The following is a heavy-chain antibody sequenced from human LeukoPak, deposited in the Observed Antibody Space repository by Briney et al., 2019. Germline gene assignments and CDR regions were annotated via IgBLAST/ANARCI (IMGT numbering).Heavy chain of an antibody. CDR3: ARHGTVLLWFGELFPDNWFDP. V-gene: IGHV4-39*01. J-gene: IGHJ5*02. D-gene: IGHD3-10*01. CDR2: IYYSGST. CDR1: GGSIRSSYYY. Sequence: SETLSLTCTVSGGSIRSSYYYWGWIRQPPGKGLEWIGSIYYSGSTYYNPSLKSRVTISVDTSKNQFSLKLSSVTAADTAVYYCARHGTVLLWFGELFPDNWFDPWGQGTLVTVSS.